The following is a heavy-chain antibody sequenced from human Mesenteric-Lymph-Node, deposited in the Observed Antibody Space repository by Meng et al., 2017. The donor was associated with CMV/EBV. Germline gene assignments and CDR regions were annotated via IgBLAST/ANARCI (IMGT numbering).Heavy chain of an antibody. V-gene: IGHV3-33*01. CDR1: GFIFSSYD. Sequence: GESLKISCAASGFIFSSYDMHWVRQAPGKGLEWVAVIWSDGYADSVKGRFTISRDNSKNTLFLQMNSLRAEDTAVYYCARNIWTEMALDYWGQGTLVTVSS. D-gene: IGHD5-24*01. CDR2: IWSDG. CDR3: ARNIWTEMALDY. J-gene: IGHJ4*02.